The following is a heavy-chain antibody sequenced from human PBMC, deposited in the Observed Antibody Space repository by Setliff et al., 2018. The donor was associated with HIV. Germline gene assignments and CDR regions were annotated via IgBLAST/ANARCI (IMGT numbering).Heavy chain of an antibody. CDR1: GGTFSNIG. Sequence: SVKVSCKASGGTFSNIGISWVRQAPGQGLEWMGGIIPLFGTTNYAQEFQGRVTIITDEATSTAYMELSSLTSDDTAVYYCAREGVDTRSSTDYRYYMDVWGQGTTVTVSS. CDR2: IIPLFGTT. D-gene: IGHD5-18*01. J-gene: IGHJ6*03. V-gene: IGHV1-69*05. CDR3: AREGVDTRSSTDYRYYMDV.